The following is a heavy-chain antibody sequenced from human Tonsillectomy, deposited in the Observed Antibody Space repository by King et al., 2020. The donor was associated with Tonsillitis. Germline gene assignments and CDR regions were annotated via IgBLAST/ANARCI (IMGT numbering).Heavy chain of an antibody. Sequence: VQLVESGGGLVQPGGSLRLSCAASGFTFSSYAMSWVRQAPGKGLEWVSAISGSGGSTYYADSGEGRFTISRDNSKNTLYLQMNSRRAEDKAVYYCAKGEGYCSSTSCYTSYFDYWGQGTLVTVSS. J-gene: IGHJ4*02. V-gene: IGHV3-23*04. CDR2: ISGSGGST. CDR1: GFTFSSYA. CDR3: AKGEGYCSSTSCYTSYFDY. D-gene: IGHD2-2*02.